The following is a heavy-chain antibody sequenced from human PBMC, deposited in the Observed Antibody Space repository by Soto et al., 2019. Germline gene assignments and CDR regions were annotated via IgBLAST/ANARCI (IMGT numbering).Heavy chain of an antibody. CDR2: ISAYNGNT. J-gene: IGHJ6*02. CDR1: GYTFTSYG. Sequence: ASVKVSCKASGYTFTSYGISWVRQAPGQGLEWMGWISAYNGNTNYAQKLQGRVTMTTDTTTSTAYMELRSLRSDDTAVYYCARDLTYYDFWSGTYGMDVWGQGTTVTVSS. CDR3: ARDLTYYDFWSGTYGMDV. D-gene: IGHD3-3*01. V-gene: IGHV1-18*04.